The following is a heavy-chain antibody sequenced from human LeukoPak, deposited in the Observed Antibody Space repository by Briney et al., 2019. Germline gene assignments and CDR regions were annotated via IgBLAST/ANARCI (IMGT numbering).Heavy chain of an antibody. CDR3: TRETKDSFDH. CDR2: ISSDGSTE. CDR1: GYTFSRYP. Sequence: RSLRLSCAASGYTFSRYPIHWVRQAPGKGLEWVALISSDGSTEYYADSVKGRFTISRDNSKDTSYLHMASLRTEDTSLYYCTRETKDSFDHWGQGTLVTVSA. D-gene: IGHD1-7*01. V-gene: IGHV3-30*01. J-gene: IGHJ4*02.